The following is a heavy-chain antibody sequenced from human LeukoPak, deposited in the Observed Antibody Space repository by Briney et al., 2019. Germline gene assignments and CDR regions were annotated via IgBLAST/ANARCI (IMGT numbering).Heavy chain of an antibody. D-gene: IGHD3-22*01. CDR1: GYSLTELS. CDR3: ATAYYYDSSGFRWFDP. CDR2: FDPEDGET. J-gene: IGHJ5*02. V-gene: IGHV1-24*01. Sequence: GASVKVSCKVSGYSLTELSMHWVRQAPGKWLEWMGGFDPEDGETIYAQKFQGRVTMTEDTSTDTAYMELSSLRSEDTAVYYCATAYYYDSSGFRWFDPWGQGTLVTVSS.